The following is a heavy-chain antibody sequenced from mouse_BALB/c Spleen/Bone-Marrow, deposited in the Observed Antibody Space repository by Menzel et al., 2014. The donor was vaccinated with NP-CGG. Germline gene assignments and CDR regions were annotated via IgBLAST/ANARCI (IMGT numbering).Heavy chain of an antibody. D-gene: IGHD2-1*01. CDR3: ARSGNYYGNYYWYFDV. Sequence: SGPELVKPGALVKISCKASGYTFTSYDINWVKQRPGQGLEWTGWIYPGDGSTKYNEKFKGKATLTADKSSSTAYMQLSSLTSENSAVYFCARSGNYYGNYYWYFDVWGAGTTVTVSS. CDR2: IYPGDGST. J-gene: IGHJ1*01. CDR1: GYTFTSYD. V-gene: IGHV1S33*01.